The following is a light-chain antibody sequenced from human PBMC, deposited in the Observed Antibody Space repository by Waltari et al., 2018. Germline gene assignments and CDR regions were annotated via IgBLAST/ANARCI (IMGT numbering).Light chain of an antibody. CDR2: ANI. CDR1: SSNIGSNT. CDR3: AALDDSLNDYV. J-gene: IGLJ1*01. V-gene: IGLV1-44*01. Sequence: QSVLTQPPSASGTPGQRVTISCSGSSSNIGSNTVNWFQPVPGPAPKPLIYANIQRPPGVPDRVAGAKSGTSASLAIRGLQSEDEAEYYCAALDDSLNDYVFGTGTKVTVL.